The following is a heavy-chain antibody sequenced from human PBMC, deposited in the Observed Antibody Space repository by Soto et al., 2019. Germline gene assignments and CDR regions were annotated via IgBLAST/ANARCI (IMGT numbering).Heavy chain of an antibody. CDR1: GGSISSGGYY. D-gene: IGHD5-18*01. J-gene: IGHJ4*02. CDR2: IYYSGST. V-gene: IGHV4-31*03. Sequence: QVQLQESGPGLVKPSQTLSLTCTVSGGSISSGGYYWRWIRQHPGKGLEWIGYIYYSGSTYYNPSLKSRVTISVDTSKNQFSLKLSSVTAADTAVYYCARDRYRTAMATDWGQGTLVTVSS. CDR3: ARDRYRTAMATD.